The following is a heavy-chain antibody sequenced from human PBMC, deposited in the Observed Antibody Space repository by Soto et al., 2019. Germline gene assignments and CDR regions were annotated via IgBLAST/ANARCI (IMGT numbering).Heavy chain of an antibody. D-gene: IGHD3-3*01. V-gene: IGHV1-8*01. CDR2: MNPNSGNT. J-gene: IGHJ5*02. CDR3: ARGQYYDFWSGYRLFDP. Sequence: QVQLVQSGAEVKKPGASVKVSCKASGYTFTSYDINWVRHATGQRLEWMGWMNPNSGNTGYAQKFQGRATMTRNTSISTAYMELSCLRSEDTAVYYCARGQYYDFWSGYRLFDPWGQGTLVTVSS. CDR1: GYTFTSYD.